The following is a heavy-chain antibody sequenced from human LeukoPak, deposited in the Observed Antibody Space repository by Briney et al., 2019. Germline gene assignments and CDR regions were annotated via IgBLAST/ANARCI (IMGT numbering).Heavy chain of an antibody. CDR3: ARTVIAVAGTEFDY. CDR1: GGSISSGSYY. CDR2: IYTSGST. J-gene: IGHJ4*02. V-gene: IGHV4-61*02. D-gene: IGHD6-19*01. Sequence: PSETLSLTCTVSGGSISSGSYYWSWIRQPAGKGLEWIGRIYTSGSTNYNPSLKSRVTISVDTSKNQFSLKLSSVTAADTAVYYCARTVIAVAGTEFDYWGQGTLVTVSS.